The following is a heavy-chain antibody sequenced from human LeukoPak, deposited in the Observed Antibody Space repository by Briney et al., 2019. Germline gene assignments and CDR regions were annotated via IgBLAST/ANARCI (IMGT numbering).Heavy chain of an antibody. J-gene: IGHJ3*02. CDR1: GFTFSSYA. CDR2: ISGSGGST. CDR3: AKDKNIAAAGKNDAFDI. Sequence: GGSLRLSCAASGFTFSSYAMSWVRQAPGKGLEWVSAISGSGGSTYYADSVKGRFTISRDNSKNTLYLQMNSLRAEDTAVYYCAKDKNIAAAGKNDAFDIWGQGTMVTVSS. D-gene: IGHD6-13*01. V-gene: IGHV3-23*01.